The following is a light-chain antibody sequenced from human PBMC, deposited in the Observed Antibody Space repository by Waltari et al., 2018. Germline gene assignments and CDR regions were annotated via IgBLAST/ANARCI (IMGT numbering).Light chain of an antibody. J-gene: IGLJ2*01. CDR1: SSSVGPYNY. V-gene: IGLV2-8*01. Sequence: QSALTQPPSASGSPGQSVTISCPGTSSSVGPYNYVSWYQQHPGKAPKLMLSEVTQRPSGVPDRFSGSKSGNTASLTVSGLQAEDEAVYYCSSYAGRNGVIFGGGTKLTVL. CDR2: EVT. CDR3: SSYAGRNGVI.